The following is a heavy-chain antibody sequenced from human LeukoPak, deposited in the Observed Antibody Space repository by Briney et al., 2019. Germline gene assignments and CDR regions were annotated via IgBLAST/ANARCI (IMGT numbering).Heavy chain of an antibody. CDR1: GASVSSGDYY. V-gene: IGHV4-31*03. CDR2: IHYSGPT. D-gene: IGHD2-8*01. Sequence: SETLSLTCTVSGASVSSGDYYWIWLRQHPGKGLEWIGYIHYSGPTYSSPSLRSRVTLSVDTSNNLLSLGLSSVTSSDTAVYYRATDYMQSASCASGVCYTGGFDPCGQGTPGTVS. J-gene: IGHJ5*02. CDR3: ATDYMQSASCASGVCYTGGFDP.